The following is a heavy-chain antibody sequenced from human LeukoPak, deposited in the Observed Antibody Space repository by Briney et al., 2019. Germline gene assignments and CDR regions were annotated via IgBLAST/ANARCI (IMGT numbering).Heavy chain of an antibody. CDR1: GSSLSNYY. D-gene: IGHD6-19*01. J-gene: IGHJ4*02. CDR2: IYSTGST. CDR3: ARHEGLARPFDY. Sequence: SETLSLLCSVSGSSLSNYYWSWLRQSPGKGLEWSGYIYSTGSTDYNPPLKSRVTISVETSKNQFSLRLSSVTAADTAVYFCARHEGLARPFDYWGQGTLVPVSS. V-gene: IGHV4-59*08.